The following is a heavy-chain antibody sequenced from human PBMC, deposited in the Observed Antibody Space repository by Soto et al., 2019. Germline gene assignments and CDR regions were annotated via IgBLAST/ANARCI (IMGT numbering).Heavy chain of an antibody. CDR2: IIPVFQTA. D-gene: IGHD3-22*01. V-gene: IGHV1-69*01. J-gene: IGHJ4*02. CDR3: ARGGSCYTWFNEF. Sequence: QAQLVQSGAEVKKPWSSVKVSCKASGGLFSSYPISWVRQVPGPGLEWMGGIIPVFQTAYYTQRFQGRGTITADESTNTAYMELSSLRSEDTAIYYCARGGSCYTWFNEFWGQGTLVTVSS. CDR1: GGLFSSYP.